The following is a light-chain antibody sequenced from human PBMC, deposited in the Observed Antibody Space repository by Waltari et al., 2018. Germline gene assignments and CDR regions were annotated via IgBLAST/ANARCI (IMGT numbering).Light chain of an antibody. CDR2: AVS. Sequence: QSPLTQPASVSGSPGQPTTISCTGTSSDFGNYNRVSWYQQHPGKAPKLMIYAVSKRPSGVSDRFSGSKSGDMASLTISGLQPEDEAEYFCSSYAGSSKGVFGGGTKVTVL. V-gene: IGLV2-23*02. CDR1: SSDFGNYNR. CDR3: SSYAGSSKGV. J-gene: IGLJ2*01.